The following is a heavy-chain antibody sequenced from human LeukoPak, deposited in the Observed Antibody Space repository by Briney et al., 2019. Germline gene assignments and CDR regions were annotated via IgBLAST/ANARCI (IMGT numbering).Heavy chain of an antibody. CDR1: GGSISSESYY. D-gene: IGHD5-24*01. V-gene: IGHV4-31*03. J-gene: IGHJ3*02. Sequence: PSETLSLTCTVSGGSISSESYYWGWIRQPPGKGLEWIGSIYYSGSTYYNPSLRSRITISLDTSKNQFSLKLSSVTAADTAVYYCARGGRDDLKGAFDIWSQGTMVTISS. CDR2: IYYSGST. CDR3: ARGGRDDLKGAFDI.